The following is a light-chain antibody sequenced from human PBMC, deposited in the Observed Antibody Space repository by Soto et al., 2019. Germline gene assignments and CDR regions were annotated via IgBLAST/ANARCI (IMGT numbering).Light chain of an antibody. Sequence: EILLTQSPGILSLSPGERATLSCRASQSINNNYLAWYQQKRGQAPRLLIYGASSRATGIPDRFSGSGSGTDFTLTISRLEPEDFAVYYCQQYGGSPRTFGQGTKVEIK. CDR2: GAS. CDR1: QSINNNY. J-gene: IGKJ1*01. V-gene: IGKV3-20*01. CDR3: QQYGGSPRT.